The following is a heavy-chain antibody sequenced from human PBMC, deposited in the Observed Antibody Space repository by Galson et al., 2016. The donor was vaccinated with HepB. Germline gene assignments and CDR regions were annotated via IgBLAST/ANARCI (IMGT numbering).Heavy chain of an antibody. CDR3: GRDYSVVLTTAYNWFDP. J-gene: IGHJ5*02. Sequence: SLRLSCAASGFAFGSHWMHWVRQVPGKGLVWVSRINSDGTISNYADSVKGRFTISRDNAKNTLYLQMNSLRVEDTAVYYCGRDYSVVLTTAYNWFDPWGQGTLVTVSS. D-gene: IGHD2-21*01. CDR1: GFAFGSHW. V-gene: IGHV3-74*01. CDR2: INSDGTIS.